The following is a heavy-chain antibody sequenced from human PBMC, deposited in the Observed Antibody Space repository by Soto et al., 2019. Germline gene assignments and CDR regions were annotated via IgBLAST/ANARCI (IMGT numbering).Heavy chain of an antibody. J-gene: IGHJ6*02. CDR1: GGSISSYY. V-gene: IGHV4-59*01. D-gene: IGHD6-19*01. CDR3: ARTRRGSGSEPSRVMDV. Sequence: SETLSLTCTVSGGSISSYYWSWIRQPPGKGLEWIGYIYYSGSTNYNPSLKSRVTISVDTSKNQFSLKLSSVTAADTAVYYCARTRRGSGSEPSRVMDVWGQGTTVTVSS. CDR2: IYYSGST.